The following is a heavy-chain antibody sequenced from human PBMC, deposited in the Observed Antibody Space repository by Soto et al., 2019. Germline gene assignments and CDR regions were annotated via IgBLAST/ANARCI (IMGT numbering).Heavy chain of an antibody. Sequence: EVQLVESGGGLVQPGGSLRLSCAASGFPFSSYAMNWVRQAPGKGLEWVSYINSGSSTIYYADSAKGRFTISRDNAKNSLYLQMNSLIDEDTAVYFCVRDRGYTGYDLQYWGKGALVAVSS. CDR3: VRDRGYTGYDLQY. V-gene: IGHV3-48*02. J-gene: IGHJ4*02. D-gene: IGHD5-12*01. CDR2: INSGSSTI. CDR1: GFPFSSYA.